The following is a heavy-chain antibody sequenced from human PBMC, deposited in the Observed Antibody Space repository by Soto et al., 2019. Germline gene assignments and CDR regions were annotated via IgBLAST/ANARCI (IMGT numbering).Heavy chain of an antibody. D-gene: IGHD2-8*01. V-gene: IGHV4-31*03. CDR2: IYYSGST. Sequence: SRSLTCLVSRGSITSGGYYWSWIPPHPGKGVEWIGHIYYSGSTYYNPSLKSRVTISVDTSKNQFSLKLSSVTAADTAVYYCARDLRGQWNFYGMDVWGQGTTVTVSS. CDR3: ARDLRGQWNFYGMDV. CDR1: RGSITSGGYY. J-gene: IGHJ6*02.